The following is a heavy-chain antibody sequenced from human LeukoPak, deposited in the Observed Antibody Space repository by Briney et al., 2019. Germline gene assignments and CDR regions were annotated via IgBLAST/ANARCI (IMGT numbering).Heavy chain of an antibody. V-gene: IGHV4-31*03. Sequence: PSETLSLTCTVSGGSISSGDYYWSWIRQHPGKGLEWIGYIHYSGSTYYNPSLKSRLTISVDTSKNQFSLKLSSVTAADTAVYYCARTSLERPYDDAFDIWGQGTMVTVSS. CDR2: IHYSGST. CDR3: ARTSLERPYDDAFDI. CDR1: GGSISSGDYY. J-gene: IGHJ3*02. D-gene: IGHD3-22*01.